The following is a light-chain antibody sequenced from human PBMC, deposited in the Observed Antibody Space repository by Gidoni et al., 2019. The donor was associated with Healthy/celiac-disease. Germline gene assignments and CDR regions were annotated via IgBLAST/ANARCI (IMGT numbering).Light chain of an antibody. V-gene: IGKV1-39*01. CDR2: AAS. CDR1: QSISSY. CDR3: QQSYSTPRCS. J-gene: IGKJ2*04. Sequence: DIQMTQSPSSLSASVGDSVTITCRASQSISSYLNWYQQKPGKAPKLLIYAASSLQSGVPSRFSGSGSGTDFTVTISSLQPEDFATYYCQQSYSTPRCSFGQGTKLEIK.